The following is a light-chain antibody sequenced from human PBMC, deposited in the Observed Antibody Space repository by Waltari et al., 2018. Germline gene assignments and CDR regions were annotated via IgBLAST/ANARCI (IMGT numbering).Light chain of an antibody. V-gene: IGLV1-47*01. CDR2: RDD. CDR1: SSNIGRNH. J-gene: IGLJ1*01. Sequence: SVVTQPPSASGTPGQRVTIFCSGRSSNIGRNHVYWYRQFPGAAPKLLIYRDDQRPSGVADRFSGSKSGTSASLAIGGLRSEDEADYYCATWDDSLSGGVFGTGTKVTVV. CDR3: ATWDDSLSGGV.